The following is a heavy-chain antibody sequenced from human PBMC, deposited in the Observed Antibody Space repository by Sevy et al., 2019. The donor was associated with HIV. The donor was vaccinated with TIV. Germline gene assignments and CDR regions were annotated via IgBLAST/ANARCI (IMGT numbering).Heavy chain of an antibody. CDR1: GFTFSSYA. CDR2: ISYDGSNK. CDR3: AREFDGGPDY. V-gene: IGHV3-30-3*01. D-gene: IGHD3-9*01. Sequence: GGSLRLSCAASGFTFSSYAMHWVRQAPGKGLEWVAVISYDGSNKYYADSVKGRFTISRDNSKNTLYLQMDGLRAEDTALYYCAREFDGGPDYWGQGTLVTVSS. J-gene: IGHJ4*02.